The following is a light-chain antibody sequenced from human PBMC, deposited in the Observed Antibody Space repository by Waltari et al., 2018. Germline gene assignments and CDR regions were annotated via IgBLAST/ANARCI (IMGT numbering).Light chain of an antibody. CDR1: SGDVGGYNY. Sequence: QSALTQPRSVSGSPGQSVTISCTGASGDVGGYNYVPWYQQPPGKAPKLMIYDVTKRPSGVPDRFSGSKSGDTASLTISGLRAEDEADYYCCSYAGRYSYVFGTGTKVTVL. V-gene: IGLV2-11*01. CDR2: DVT. CDR3: CSYAGRYSYV. J-gene: IGLJ1*01.